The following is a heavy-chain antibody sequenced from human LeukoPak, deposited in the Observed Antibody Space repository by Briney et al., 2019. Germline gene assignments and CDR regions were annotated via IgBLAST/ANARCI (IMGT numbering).Heavy chain of an antibody. CDR1: GFTFSTYG. CDR2: VWSDGNGK. J-gene: IGHJ4*02. D-gene: IGHD4-17*01. V-gene: IGHV3-33*01. Sequence: PGRSLRLSCAASGFTFSTYGMHWVRQAPGKGLEWVALVWSDGNGKFYADSVKGRFTISRDNSKNTLYLQMSSLRADDTAGYYCVRVLTVSFASWGQGSLVTVS. CDR3: VRVLTVSFAS.